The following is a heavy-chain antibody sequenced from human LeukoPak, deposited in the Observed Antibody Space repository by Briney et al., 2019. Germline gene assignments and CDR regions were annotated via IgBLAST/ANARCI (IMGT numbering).Heavy chain of an antibody. CDR1: GGSFSGYY. J-gene: IGHJ4*02. D-gene: IGHD2-2*01. Sequence: KPSETLSLTCAVYGGSFSGYYWSWIRQPPGKGLEWIGEINHSGSTNYNPSLKSRVTISVDTSKNQFSLKLSSVTAADTAVYYCARQDIVVVPAAVYWGQGTLVTVSS. CDR2: INHSGST. V-gene: IGHV4-34*01. CDR3: ARQDIVVVPAAVY.